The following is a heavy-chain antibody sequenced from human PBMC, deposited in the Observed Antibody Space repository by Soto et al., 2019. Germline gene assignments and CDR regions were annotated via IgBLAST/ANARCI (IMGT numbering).Heavy chain of an antibody. J-gene: IGHJ6*02. D-gene: IGHD2-15*01. CDR2: ISGSGGST. Sequence: GGSLRLSCAASGFTFSSYAMSWVRQAPGKGLEWVSAISGSGGSTYYADSVKGRFTISRDNSKNTLYLQMNSLRAEDTAVYYCAKDLVGGNSYYGMDVWGQGTTVTVSS. CDR3: AKDLVGGNSYYGMDV. V-gene: IGHV3-23*01. CDR1: GFTFSSYA.